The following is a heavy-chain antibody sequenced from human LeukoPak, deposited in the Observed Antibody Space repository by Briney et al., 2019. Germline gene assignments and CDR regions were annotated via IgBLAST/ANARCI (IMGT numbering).Heavy chain of an antibody. Sequence: SETLSLTCTVTGGSISDSSYYWGWIRQPPGKGLEWIASINSRENTYYKPSLKSRLTISVDTSKNQFSLELSSVTAADTAVYYCARRGLRALHRNWFDPWGQGTLVTVSS. CDR1: GGSISDSSYY. V-gene: IGHV4-39*01. CDR2: INSRENT. CDR3: ARRGLRALHRNWFDP. J-gene: IGHJ5*02.